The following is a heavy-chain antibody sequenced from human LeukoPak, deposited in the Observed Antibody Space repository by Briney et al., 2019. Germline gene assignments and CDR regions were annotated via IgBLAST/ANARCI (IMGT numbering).Heavy chain of an antibody. J-gene: IGHJ4*02. CDR3: ARDRPLYCSGGSCFSGPLDY. Sequence: GGSLRLSCAASGFTFSSYSMNWVRQAPGKGLEWVSVIYSGGSTYYADSVKGRFTISRDNSKNTLYLQMNSLRAEDTAVYYCARDRPLYCSGGSCFSGPLDYWGQGTLVTVSS. CDR2: IYSGGST. D-gene: IGHD2-15*01. CDR1: GFTFSSYS. V-gene: IGHV3-66*01.